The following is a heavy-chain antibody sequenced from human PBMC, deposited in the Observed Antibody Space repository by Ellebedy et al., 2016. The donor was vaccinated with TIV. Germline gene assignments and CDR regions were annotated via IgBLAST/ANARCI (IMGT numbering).Heavy chain of an antibody. J-gene: IGHJ4*02. D-gene: IGHD6-13*01. V-gene: IGHV3-66*01. CDR3: ARDTTKSSSWSFDY. Sequence: GESLKISCAASGFTVRSDYMSWVRQAPGKGLEWVATIYDGDTTFYADSLKGRITISTDKSRNTLYLQMNSLRFEDTAVYYCARDTTKSSSWSFDYWGQGTLVTVSS. CDR1: GFTVRSDY. CDR2: IYDGDTT.